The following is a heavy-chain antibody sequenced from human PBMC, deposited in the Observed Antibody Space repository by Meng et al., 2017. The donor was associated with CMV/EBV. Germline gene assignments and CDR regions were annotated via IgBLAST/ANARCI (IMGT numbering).Heavy chain of an antibody. J-gene: IGHJ6*02. CDR1: GGSISSSNYY. CDR2: IYYSGST. Sequence: SETLSLTCTVSGGSISSSNYYWGWIRQPPGKGLEWIGSIYYSGSTYYNPSLKSRVTISVDTSKNQFSLKLKSVTAADTAVYYCARLRGWQVGMDVWGQGNPGHRLL. D-gene: IGHD6-19*01. CDR3: ARLRGWQVGMDV. V-gene: IGHV4-39*01.